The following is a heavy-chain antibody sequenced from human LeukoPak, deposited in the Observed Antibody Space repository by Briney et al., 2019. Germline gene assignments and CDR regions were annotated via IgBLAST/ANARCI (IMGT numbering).Heavy chain of an antibody. Sequence: PGGSLTLSCAASRFTFSTYAMSSVRPAPRTGLEWVSRISDSSGTPYYADSVKGRFTISRDNSKTTLYLQMNSLRGEDTAVYYCAKDKAPGSWHTPSDYWSQGTLATVSS. D-gene: IGHD6-13*01. CDR1: RFTFSTYA. J-gene: IGHJ4*02. CDR3: AKDKAPGSWHTPSDY. V-gene: IGHV3-23*01. CDR2: ISDSSGTP.